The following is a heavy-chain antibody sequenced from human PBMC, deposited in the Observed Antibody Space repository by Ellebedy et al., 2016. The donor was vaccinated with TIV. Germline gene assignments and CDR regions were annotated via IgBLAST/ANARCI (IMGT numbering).Heavy chain of an antibody. D-gene: IGHD3-16*01. V-gene: IGHV3-15*07. Sequence: GESLKISXAASGFIFSYAWMNWDRPPPRQGRELVGHTKSNTDGGTPAYAAPVTGRFTISRDDSKNTLYLQMKSLKTEDTGVYYCTTSYYDYMWGTYPNTPDVWGQGTTVTVSS. CDR2: TKSNTDGGTP. CDR1: GFIFSYAW. J-gene: IGHJ6*02. CDR3: TTSYYDYMWGTYPNTPDV.